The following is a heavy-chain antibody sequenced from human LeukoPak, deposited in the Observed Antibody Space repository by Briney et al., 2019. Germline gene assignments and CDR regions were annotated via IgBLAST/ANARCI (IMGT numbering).Heavy chain of an antibody. J-gene: IGHJ2*01. CDR2: IYYSGST. Sequence: SETLSLTCTVSGGSISSGDYYWSLIRQPPGRGLELIGYIYYSGSTYYNPSLKSRVTISVDTSKNQFSLKLSSVTAADTAVYYCARVDGRDQLLGYFDLWGRGTLVTVSS. V-gene: IGHV4-30-4*08. CDR1: GGSISSGDYY. D-gene: IGHD2-2*01. CDR3: ARVDGRDQLLGYFDL.